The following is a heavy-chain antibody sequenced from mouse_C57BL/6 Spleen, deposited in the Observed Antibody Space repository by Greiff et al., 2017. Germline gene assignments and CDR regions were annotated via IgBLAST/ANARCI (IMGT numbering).Heavy chain of an antibody. CDR2: INPSSGYT. V-gene: IGHV1-4*01. Sequence: QVQLQQSGAELARPGASVKMSCKASGYTFTSYTMHWVKQRPGQGLEWIGYINPSSGYTKYNQKFKDKATLTADKSSSTAYMQLKSLTSEDSAVYYCARGRVTPFAYWGQGTLVTVSA. D-gene: IGHD2-5*01. J-gene: IGHJ3*01. CDR3: ARGRVTPFAY. CDR1: GYTFTSYT.